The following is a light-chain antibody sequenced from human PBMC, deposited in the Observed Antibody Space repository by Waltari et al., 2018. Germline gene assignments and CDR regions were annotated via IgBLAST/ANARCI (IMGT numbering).Light chain of an antibody. J-gene: IGKJ3*01. V-gene: IGKV3-11*01. Sequence: EIVLTQSPATLSLSPGERATPSCRASQRVSSYLAWYQQKPGQAPRLLIYDASNRATGIPARFSGSGSGTDFTLTISSLEPEDFAVYYCQQRSNWPRFTFGPGTKVDIK. CDR1: QRVSSY. CDR3: QQRSNWPRFT. CDR2: DAS.